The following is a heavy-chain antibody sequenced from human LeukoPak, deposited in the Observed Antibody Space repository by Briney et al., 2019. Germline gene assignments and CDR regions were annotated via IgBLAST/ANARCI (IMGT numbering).Heavy chain of an antibody. V-gene: IGHV3-11*01. D-gene: IGHD3-22*01. Sequence: GGSLRLSCAASGFTFSDYDMSWIRQAPGKGLEWVSYISSSGSTIYYADSVKGRFTISRDNAKNSLYLQMNSLRAEDTAVYYCARDLYYYDSSGYPLGYWGQGTLVTVSS. CDR3: ARDLYYYDSSGYPLGY. CDR2: ISSSGSTI. CDR1: GFTFSDYD. J-gene: IGHJ4*02.